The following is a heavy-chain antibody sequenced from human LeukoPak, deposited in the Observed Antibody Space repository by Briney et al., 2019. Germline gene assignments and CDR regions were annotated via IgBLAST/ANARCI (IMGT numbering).Heavy chain of an antibody. CDR1: GESFSGYY. D-gene: IGHD2-2*01. Sequence: SETLSLTCAVYGESFSGYYWSCIRQPPGKGLEGSGDINHSGSTNYSPSLKRRGTISVGTSKNQCSLKLSSLTPADMGVYSCARGRRSYCSSPSCYVLVWEGYNWFDPWGQGTLVTVSS. CDR3: ARGRRSYCSSPSCYVLVWEGYNWFDP. CDR2: INHSGST. J-gene: IGHJ5*02. V-gene: IGHV4-34*01.